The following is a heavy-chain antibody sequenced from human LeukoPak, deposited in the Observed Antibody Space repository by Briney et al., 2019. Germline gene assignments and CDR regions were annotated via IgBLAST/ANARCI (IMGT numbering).Heavy chain of an antibody. V-gene: IGHV4-34*01. J-gene: IGHJ3*02. CDR3: ARVTSYDSSGYYYGDAFDI. Sequence: SETLSLTCTVSGGSISSYYWGWIRQPPGKGLEWSGEMNHSGSTNYNPSLKSRVTISVDTSKNHLSLKLSSVTAADTAVYYCARVTSYDSSGYYYGDAFDIWGQGTMVPVSS. CDR2: MNHSGST. CDR1: GGSISSYY. D-gene: IGHD3-22*01.